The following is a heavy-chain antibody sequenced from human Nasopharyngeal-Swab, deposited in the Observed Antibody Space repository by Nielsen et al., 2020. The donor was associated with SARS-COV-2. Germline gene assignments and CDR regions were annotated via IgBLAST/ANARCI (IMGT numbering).Heavy chain of an antibody. V-gene: IGHV3-74*01. CDR1: GFTFSSYW. Sequence: GESLKISCPASGFTFSSYWMHWVRQAPGKGLVWVSRIHIDGSSTSYGDSVKGRFTLSRDDAKNTLYLQMNSLRTEDTAVYYCARVDSAIHGQIRYYNYYYMDFWGKGTTVTVSS. CDR3: ARVDSAIHGQIRYYNYYYMDF. D-gene: IGHD3-22*01. CDR2: IHIDGSST. J-gene: IGHJ6*03.